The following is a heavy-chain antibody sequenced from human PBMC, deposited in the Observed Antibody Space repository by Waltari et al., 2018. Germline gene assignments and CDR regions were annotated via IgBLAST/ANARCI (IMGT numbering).Heavy chain of an antibody. J-gene: IGHJ4*02. D-gene: IGHD3-16*01. Sequence: QVQLQQWGAGLLKPSETLSLTCAVYGGSFSDYYWSGIRQPPGKGLEWIGEINHSGNTNYNPSLKSRVTISVDTSKNQFSLKLGSATAADTAVYYCARDPTRLRTFDYWGQGTLVTVSS. CDR1: GGSFSDYY. CDR3: ARDPTRLRTFDY. CDR2: INHSGNT. V-gene: IGHV4-34*01.